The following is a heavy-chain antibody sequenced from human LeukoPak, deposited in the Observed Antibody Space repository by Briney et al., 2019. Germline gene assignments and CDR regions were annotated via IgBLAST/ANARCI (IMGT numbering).Heavy chain of an antibody. D-gene: IGHD5-18*01. CDR2: ISYDGNNK. CDR1: GFTFRSYG. J-gene: IGHJ4*02. Sequence: GGTLRLSCAASGFTFRSYGMHWVRQAPGKGLEWVAVISYDGNNKYYVDFVKGRFTISRDNSKNTLYLQMNSLRAEDTAVYYCAKEGTRGYSYGYRGSFDYVDYWGQGTRVTVSS. V-gene: IGHV3-30*18. CDR3: AKEGTRGYSYGYRGSFDYVDY.